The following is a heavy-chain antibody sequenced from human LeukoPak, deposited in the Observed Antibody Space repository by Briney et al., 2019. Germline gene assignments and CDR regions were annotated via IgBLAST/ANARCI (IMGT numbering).Heavy chain of an antibody. Sequence: PSQTLSLTCAVSGGSISSGGYSWSWIRQPPGTGLEWIGYIYHSGSTYYNPSLKSRVTISVDRSKNQFSLKLSSVTAADTAVYYCARGGHCSGGSCYQKYGMDVWGQGTTVTVSS. CDR3: ARGGHCSGGSCYQKYGMDV. CDR1: GGSISSGGYS. CDR2: IYHSGST. D-gene: IGHD2-15*01. V-gene: IGHV4-30-2*01. J-gene: IGHJ6*02.